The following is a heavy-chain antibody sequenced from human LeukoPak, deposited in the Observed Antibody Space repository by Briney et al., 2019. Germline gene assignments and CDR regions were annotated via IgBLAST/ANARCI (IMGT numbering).Heavy chain of an antibody. V-gene: IGHV3-11*04. CDR2: VSGADGTT. CDR1: GFTFSDYY. J-gene: IGHJ6*02. Sequence: PGGSLRLSCAASGFTFSDYYMSWIRQAPGKGLEWVSGVSGADGTTYYADSVKGRFTISRDNAKNSLYLQMNSLRAEDTAVYYCARVGYYDSSGYFPHYYYYGMDVWGQGTTVTVSS. CDR3: ARVGYYDSSGYFPHYYYYGMDV. D-gene: IGHD3-22*01.